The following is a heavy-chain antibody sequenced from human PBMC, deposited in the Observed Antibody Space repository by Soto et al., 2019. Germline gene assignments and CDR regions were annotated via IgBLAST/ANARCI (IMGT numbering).Heavy chain of an antibody. D-gene: IGHD2-15*01. J-gene: IGHJ4*02. V-gene: IGHV4-4*07. CDR2: IHISGTT. Sequence: KTSETLSLTCTVSGGSMNAHFWSWIRQSAGKGLEWIGHIHISGTTTYNPSLKGRVTMSLDPPKNQLSLKLTSVTAADTAVYHCARINGGSPDFWGQGTLVTVSS. CDR3: ARINGGSPDF. CDR1: GGSMNAHF.